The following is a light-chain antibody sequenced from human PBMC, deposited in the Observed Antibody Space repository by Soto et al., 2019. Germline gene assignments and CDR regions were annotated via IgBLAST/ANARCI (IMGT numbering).Light chain of an antibody. CDR3: GSKAGSNKHVV. J-gene: IGLJ2*01. CDR2: EVT. V-gene: IGLV2-8*01. Sequence: QSVLTQPPSASGSPGQSVTISCAGSSSDIGASNSVSWYQQHPGTAPKLLISEVTKRPSGVPDRFSGSKSGNTASLTVSGLQADDEADYYCGSKAGSNKHVVFGGGTKLTVL. CDR1: SSDIGASNS.